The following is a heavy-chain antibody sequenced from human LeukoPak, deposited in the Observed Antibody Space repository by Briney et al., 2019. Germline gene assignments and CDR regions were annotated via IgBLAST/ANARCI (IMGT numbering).Heavy chain of an antibody. CDR2: ISAYNGNT. CDR1: GYTFTSYG. Sequence: SVKVSCKASGYTFTSYGISWVRQAPGQGLEWMGWISAYNGNTNYAQKLQGRVTMTTDTSTSTAYMELRSLRSDDTAVYYCASGRIYYYYYGMDVWGQGTTVTVSS. J-gene: IGHJ6*02. V-gene: IGHV1-18*01. CDR3: ASGRIYYYYYGMDV.